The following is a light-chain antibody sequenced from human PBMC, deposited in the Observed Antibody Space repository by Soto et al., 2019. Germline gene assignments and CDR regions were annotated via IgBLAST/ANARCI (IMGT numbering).Light chain of an antibody. J-gene: IGKJ3*01. Sequence: EIVLTQSPATLSFSPGERATISCRASQSLSSYLAWYQQKPGQAPRRLIYDASNRATSIPARFSGSGSGTDFTLTISSLEPEAFAVYYCQQRSNWPTFGPGTKVDI. CDR1: QSLSSY. CDR3: QQRSNWPT. V-gene: IGKV3-11*01. CDR2: DAS.